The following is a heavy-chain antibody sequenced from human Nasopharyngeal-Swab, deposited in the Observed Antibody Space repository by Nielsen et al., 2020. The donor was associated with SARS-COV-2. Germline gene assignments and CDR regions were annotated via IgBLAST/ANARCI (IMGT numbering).Heavy chain of an antibody. V-gene: IGHV4-4*02. CDR2: IYPSGRT. J-gene: IGHJ4*02. CDR3: ARKGTGVSAADY. D-gene: IGHD6-13*01. Sequence: WICQPPGKGLEWIGEIYPSGRTAYNPSLKSRVTISVDKSKNQFSLNLYSVTAADTAVYYCARKGTGVSAADYWGQGTLVTVSS.